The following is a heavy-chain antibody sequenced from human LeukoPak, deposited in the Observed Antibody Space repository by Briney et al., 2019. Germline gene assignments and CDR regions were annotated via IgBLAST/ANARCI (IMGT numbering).Heavy chain of an antibody. CDR2: IIPIFGTA. CDR1: GGTFSSYA. V-gene: IGHV1-69*05. Sequence: XVKVSCKASGGTFSSYAISWVRQAPGQGLEWMGRIIPIFGTANYAQKFQGRVTITTDESTSTAYMELSSLRSEDTAVYYCAGEGRIQRSWFDPWGQGTLVAVSS. D-gene: IGHD5-18*01. J-gene: IGHJ5*02. CDR3: AGEGRIQRSWFDP.